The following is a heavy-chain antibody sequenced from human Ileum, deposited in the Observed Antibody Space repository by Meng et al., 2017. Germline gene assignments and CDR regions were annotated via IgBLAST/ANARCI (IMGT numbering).Heavy chain of an antibody. CDR3: ARPLGVASYFNVFDM. J-gene: IGHJ3*02. D-gene: IGHD3-10*01. Sequence: EGRLVESGGGLVKPGGSLRLSCAASGFTFSSYTMSWVRQAPGKGLEWVSSITSSSSYIYYADSVKGRFTISRDNAKNSLYLQMNSLRAEDTAVYYCARPLGVASYFNVFDMWGQGTMVTVSS. CDR2: ITSSSSYI. V-gene: IGHV3-21*01. CDR1: GFTFSSYT.